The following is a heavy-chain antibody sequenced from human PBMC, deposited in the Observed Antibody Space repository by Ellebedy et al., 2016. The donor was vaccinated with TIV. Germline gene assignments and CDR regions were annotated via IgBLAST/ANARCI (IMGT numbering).Heavy chain of an antibody. CDR1: GGSVSSTRYY. CDR2: VYYSGSP. CDR3: ARTDPWQPIDD. V-gene: IGHV4-39*01. D-gene: IGHD2-21*02. Sequence: MPSETLSLTCSVSGGSVSSTRYYWAWIRQPPGKGLEYIGSVYYSGSPYYNPSFKSRVTLSADTSKNQFSLNLRTVTAADTAVYYCARTDPWQPIDDWGQGKMVTVSS. J-gene: IGHJ4*02.